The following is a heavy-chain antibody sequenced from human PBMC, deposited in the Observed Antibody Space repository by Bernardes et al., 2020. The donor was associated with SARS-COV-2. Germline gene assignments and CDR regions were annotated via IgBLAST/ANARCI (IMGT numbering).Heavy chain of an antibody. J-gene: IGHJ5*02. V-gene: IGHV4-34*01. CDR3: ARGITMIAA. Sequence: LSLTCAVYGGSFSGYYWSWIRQPPGKGLEWIGEINHSGSTNYNPSLKSRVTISVDTSKNQFSLKLSSVTAADTAVYYCARGITMIAAWGQGTLVTVSS. CDR1: GGSFSGYY. D-gene: IGHD3-22*01. CDR2: INHSGST.